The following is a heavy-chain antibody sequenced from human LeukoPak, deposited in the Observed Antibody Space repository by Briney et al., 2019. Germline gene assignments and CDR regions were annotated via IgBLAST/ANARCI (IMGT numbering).Heavy chain of an antibody. CDR2: IEKDGSEK. CDR3: ARHLSGITGYTYGRGIDY. J-gene: IGHJ4*02. V-gene: IGHV3-7*01. CDR1: GFTFSSYW. Sequence: PGGSLRLSCAASGFTFSSYWMSWVRQAPGKGLEGVANIEKDGSEKYYVDAVKGRFTISRDNAKTSLHLQMNSLRAEDPAVYYCARHLSGITGYTYGRGIDYWGQGTLVTVSP. D-gene: IGHD5-18*01.